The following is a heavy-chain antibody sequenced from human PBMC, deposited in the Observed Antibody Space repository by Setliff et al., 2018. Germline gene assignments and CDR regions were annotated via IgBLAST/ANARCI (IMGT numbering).Heavy chain of an antibody. D-gene: IGHD2-2*01. CDR1: GYTFTSYA. CDR2: INAGNGNT. CDR3: ARDISAAVPAAILYY. Sequence: GASVKVSCKASGYTFTSYAMHWVRQAPGQRLEWMGWINAGNGNTKYSQKFQGRVTITRDTSASTAYMELSSLRSEDTAAYYCARDISAAVPAAILYYWGQGTLVTVSS. V-gene: IGHV1-3*01. J-gene: IGHJ4*02.